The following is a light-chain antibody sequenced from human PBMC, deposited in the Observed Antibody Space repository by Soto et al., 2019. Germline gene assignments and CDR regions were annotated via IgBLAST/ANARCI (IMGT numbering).Light chain of an antibody. CDR1: QTISNNY. Sequence: EIVLTQSPGTLTLSPGESAALSCRASQTISNNYLVWYRQKPGQAPRLLIYAVSSRAAGIQDRFSGSRSGTDFAVNIARLEPEDSAVYYCQQHSNSPWTFGQGTRVEI. CDR2: AVS. CDR3: QQHSNSPWT. J-gene: IGKJ1*01. V-gene: IGKV3-20*01.